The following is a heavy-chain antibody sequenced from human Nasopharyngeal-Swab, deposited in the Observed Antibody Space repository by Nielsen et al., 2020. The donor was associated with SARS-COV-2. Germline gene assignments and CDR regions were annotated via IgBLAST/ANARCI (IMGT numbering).Heavy chain of an antibody. V-gene: IGHV3-30-3*01. Sequence: GGSLRLSWAASGFTFSSYAMHWVRQAPGKGLEWVAVISYDGSNKYYADSVKGRFTISRDNSKNTLYLQMNSLRAEDTAVYYCARDPSSSWLYDAFDIWGQGTMVTVSS. D-gene: IGHD6-13*01. CDR1: GFTFSSYA. J-gene: IGHJ3*02. CDR3: ARDPSSSWLYDAFDI. CDR2: ISYDGSNK.